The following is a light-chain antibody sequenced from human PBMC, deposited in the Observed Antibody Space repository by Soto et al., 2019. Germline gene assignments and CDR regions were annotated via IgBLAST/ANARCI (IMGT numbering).Light chain of an antibody. CDR1: NIEIKR. J-gene: IGLJ2*01. V-gene: IGLV3-21*02. CDR3: QVSDTTNNVI. Sequence: SYELTQPRSVSVAPGQTARITCGGNNIEIKRVHWYQQKPGQAPVLVVYDDGDRTTGIPERFSGSRSGNTATLTTSRVEAGDEAGYYCQVSDTTNNVIFGGGKKVTV. CDR2: DDG.